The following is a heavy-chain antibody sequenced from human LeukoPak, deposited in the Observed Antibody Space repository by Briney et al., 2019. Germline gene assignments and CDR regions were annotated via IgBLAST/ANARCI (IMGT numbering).Heavy chain of an antibody. D-gene: IGHD6-19*01. CDR2: ISSSSSYT. CDR3: ARVVAVAGDFDY. J-gene: IGHJ4*02. CDR1: GFTFSNYA. Sequence: GGSLRLSCAASGFTFSNYAMSWVRQAPGKGLEWVSYISSSSSYTNYADSVKGRFTISRDNAKNSLYLQMNSLRAEDTAVYYCARVVAVAGDFDYWGQGTLVTVSS. V-gene: IGHV3-11*06.